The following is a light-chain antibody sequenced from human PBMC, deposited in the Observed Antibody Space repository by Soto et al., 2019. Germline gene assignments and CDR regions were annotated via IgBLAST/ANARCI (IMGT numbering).Light chain of an antibody. V-gene: IGLV2-11*01. CDR1: SSDVGTYNY. CDR3: CSYAGSYTLGV. J-gene: IGLJ3*02. CDR2: DVS. Sequence: QSVLTQPRSVSGSPGQSVTLSCTGASSDVGTYNYVSWYQQHPGKAPKLMIYDVSKRPSGVPDRFSGSKSGNTASLTISGLQAEDEADYYCCSYAGSYTLGVFGGGTNLTVL.